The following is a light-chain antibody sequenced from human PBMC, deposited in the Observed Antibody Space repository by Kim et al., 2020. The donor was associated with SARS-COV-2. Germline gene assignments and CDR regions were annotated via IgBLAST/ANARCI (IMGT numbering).Light chain of an antibody. CDR2: KAS. CDR1: QDIKKW. Sequence: DIQMTQSPSALSASVGDRVTITCRASQDIKKWLYWFQQKPGRAPKLLLYKASSLDFGVPSRFSGSGSGTEFTLTISGLQPDDFATYYCQHHTVESQTFVEGTK. CDR3: QHHTVESQT. J-gene: IGKJ1*01. V-gene: IGKV1-5*03.